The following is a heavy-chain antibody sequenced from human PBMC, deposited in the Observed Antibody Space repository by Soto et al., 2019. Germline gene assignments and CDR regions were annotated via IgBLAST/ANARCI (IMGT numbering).Heavy chain of an antibody. J-gene: IGHJ4*02. V-gene: IGHV4-59*01. Sequence: SETLSLTCTVSGGSISSYYWSWIRQPPGKGLEWIGYIYYSESTNYNPSLKSRVTISVDTSKNQFSLKLSSVTAADTAVYYCAREGCTNGVCYSFGYWGQGTLVTVSS. D-gene: IGHD2-8*01. CDR3: AREGCTNGVCYSFGY. CDR1: GGSISSYY. CDR2: IYYSEST.